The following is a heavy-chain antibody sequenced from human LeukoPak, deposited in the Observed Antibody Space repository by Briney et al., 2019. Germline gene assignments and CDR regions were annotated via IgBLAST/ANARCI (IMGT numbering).Heavy chain of an antibody. CDR3: ARDLDYYDSSGY. V-gene: IGHV1-2*02. Sequence: ASVKVSCKASGYTFTGYYMHWVRQAPGQGLEWMGWINPNSGGTNYAQKFQGGVTMTRDTSISTAYMELSRLRSDDTAVYYCARDLDYYDSSGYWGQGTLVTVSS. J-gene: IGHJ4*02. D-gene: IGHD3-22*01. CDR2: INPNSGGT. CDR1: GYTFTGYY.